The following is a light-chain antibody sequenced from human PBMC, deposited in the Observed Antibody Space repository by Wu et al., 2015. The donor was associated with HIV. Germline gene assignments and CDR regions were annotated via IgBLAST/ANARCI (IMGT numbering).Light chain of an antibody. CDR3: QKYNTAPWT. Sequence: DIQMTQYPSTLSASVGDRVTITCRASQIISSWLAWYQQKPGKAPKLLIYKASTLKSGVPSRFSGSGSGTEFTLTISSLQPEDVATYYCQKYNTAPWTFGQGTKVEMK. CDR1: QIISSW. V-gene: IGKV1-5*03. J-gene: IGKJ1*01. CDR2: KAS.